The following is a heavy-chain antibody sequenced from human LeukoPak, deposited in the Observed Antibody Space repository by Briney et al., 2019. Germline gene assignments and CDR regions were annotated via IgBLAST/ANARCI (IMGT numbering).Heavy chain of an antibody. V-gene: IGHV1-18*01. D-gene: IGHD4-17*01. CDR2: ISAYNGNT. CDR3: ARGHSKTNDYGDYVVTECDY. J-gene: IGHJ4*02. Sequence: ASVKVSCKASGYTFTSYGISWVRQAPGQGLEWMGWISAYNGNTNYAQKLQGRVTMTTDTSTSTAYMELRSLRSDDTAVYYCARGHSKTNDYGDYVVTECDYWGQGTLVTVPS. CDR1: GYTFTSYG.